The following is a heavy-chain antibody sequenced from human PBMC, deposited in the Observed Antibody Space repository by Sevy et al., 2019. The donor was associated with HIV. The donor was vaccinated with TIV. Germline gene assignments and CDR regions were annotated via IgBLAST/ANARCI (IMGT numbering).Heavy chain of an antibody. J-gene: IGHJ6*02. Sequence: SETLSLTCAVYGGSFSGYYWSWIRQPPGKGLEWIGEINHSGSTNYNPSLKSRVTISVDTSKNQFSPKLSSVTAADTAVYYCARTLRCSGGSCYGSHYYYYGMDVWGQGTTVTVSS. CDR1: GGSFSGYY. CDR3: ARTLRCSGGSCYGSHYYYYGMDV. CDR2: INHSGST. V-gene: IGHV4-34*01. D-gene: IGHD2-15*01.